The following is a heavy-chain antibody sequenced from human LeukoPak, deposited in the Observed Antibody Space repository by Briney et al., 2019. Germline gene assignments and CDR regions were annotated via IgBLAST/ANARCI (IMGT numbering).Heavy chain of an antibody. CDR3: ARLLSHYGDFGY. CDR2: IYYSGST. Sequence: SETLSLTCTVSGGSISSSSYYWGWIRQPPGKGLEWIGSIYYSGSTYYNPSLKSRVTIFVDTSKNQFSLKLSSVTAADTAVYYCARLLSHYGDFGYWGQGTLVTVSS. CDR1: GGSISSSSYY. J-gene: IGHJ4*02. D-gene: IGHD4-17*01. V-gene: IGHV4-39*01.